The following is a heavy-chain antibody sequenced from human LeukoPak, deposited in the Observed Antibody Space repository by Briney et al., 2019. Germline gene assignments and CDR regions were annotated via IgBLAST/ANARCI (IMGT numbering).Heavy chain of an antibody. Sequence: SQTLSLTCTVSGGSISSGSYYWSWIRQPAGKGLEWIGRIYTSGSTNYNPSLKSRVTISVDTSKNQFSLKLSSATAADTAVYYCARARISYCSGGSCYYYFDYWGQGTLVTVSS. CDR1: GGSISSGSYY. CDR2: IYTSGST. J-gene: IGHJ4*02. V-gene: IGHV4-61*02. CDR3: ARARISYCSGGSCYYYFDY. D-gene: IGHD2-15*01.